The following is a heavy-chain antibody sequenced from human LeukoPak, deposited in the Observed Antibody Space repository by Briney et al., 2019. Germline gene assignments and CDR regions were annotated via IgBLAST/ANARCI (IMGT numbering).Heavy chain of an antibody. J-gene: IGHJ6*02. CDR1: GFTFSDYY. CDR3: ARDRTRPELNYYYGMDV. CDR2: ISSSGSTI. D-gene: IGHD1-7*01. Sequence: GGSLRLSCAASGFTFSDYYMSWIRQAPGKGLEWVSYISSSGSTIYYADSVKGRFTISRDNAKNSLHLQMNSLRAEDTAVYYCARDRTRPELNYYYGMDVWGQGTTVTVSS. V-gene: IGHV3-11*01.